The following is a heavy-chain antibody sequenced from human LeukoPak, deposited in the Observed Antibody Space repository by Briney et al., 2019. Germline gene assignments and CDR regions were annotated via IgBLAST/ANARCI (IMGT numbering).Heavy chain of an antibody. CDR1: GGSFSGYY. CDR3: ARRGLYNWFDP. CDR2: INHSGST. J-gene: IGHJ5*02. Sequence: PSETLSLTCAVYGGSFSGYYWSWIRQPPGKGLEWIGGINHSGSTNYNPSLKSRVTISVDTSKNQFSLKLSSVTAADTAVYYCARRGLYNWFDPWGQGTLVTVSS. V-gene: IGHV4-34*01. D-gene: IGHD2-8*01.